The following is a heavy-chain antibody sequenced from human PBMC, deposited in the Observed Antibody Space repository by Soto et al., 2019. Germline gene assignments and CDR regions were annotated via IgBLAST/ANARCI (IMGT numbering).Heavy chain of an antibody. CDR2: LYDVDGS. D-gene: IGHD1-1*01. V-gene: IGHV3-53*01. J-gene: IGHJ3*01. CDR1: GLTISGKKY. Sequence: GGSLRLSCAAFGLTISGKKYVAWVRQAPGKGLEWVSALYDVDGSFYADSVKGRFTISSDSSKTTVYLQMNDLRPDDTAVYYCATWHEREHAYDVWGQGTTVTVS. CDR3: ATWHEREHAYDV.